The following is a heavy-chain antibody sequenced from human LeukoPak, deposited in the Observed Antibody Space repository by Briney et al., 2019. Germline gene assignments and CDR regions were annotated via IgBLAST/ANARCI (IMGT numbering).Heavy chain of an antibody. D-gene: IGHD3-22*01. CDR1: GGTFSSYA. CDR3: ARESVTYYDSSGYYFPFDY. J-gene: IGHJ4*02. V-gene: IGHV1-69*04. Sequence: SVKVSCKASGGTFSSYAISWVRQAPGQGLEWMGRIIPILGIANYAQKFQGRVTITADKSTSTAYMELSSLRSEDTAVYYCARESVTYYDSSGYYFPFDYWGQGTLVTVSS. CDR2: IIPILGIA.